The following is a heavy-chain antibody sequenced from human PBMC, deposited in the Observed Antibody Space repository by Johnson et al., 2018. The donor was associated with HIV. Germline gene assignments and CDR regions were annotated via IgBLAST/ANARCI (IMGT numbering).Heavy chain of an antibody. V-gene: IGHV3-13*01. D-gene: IGHD2-15*01. Sequence: VQLVESGGGLVQPGGSLRLSCAASGFTFSSYDMHWVRQATGKGLEWVSAIGTAGDTYYPASVKGRFTISRENAKNSLYLQLNSLRAGDTAVYHGARGPGIVVALRHFDIWGQGTMVTVSS. CDR2: IGTAGDT. J-gene: IGHJ3*02. CDR3: ARGPGIVVALRHFDI. CDR1: GFTFSSYD.